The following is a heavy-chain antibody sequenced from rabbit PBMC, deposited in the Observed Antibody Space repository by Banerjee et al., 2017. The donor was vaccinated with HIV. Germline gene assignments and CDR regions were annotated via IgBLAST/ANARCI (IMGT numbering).Heavy chain of an antibody. CDR3: ARDYVGSSNAFDP. D-gene: IGHD4-2*01. J-gene: IGHJ2*01. CDR2: FDAGSGNST. CDR1: GFSFSSSQW. Sequence: QSLEESGGDLVKPGASLTLTCTASGFSFSSSQWICWVRQSPGKGLEWISCFDAGSGNSTSYESWAKGRLTISKTSSTTVTLQMTSLTAADTATYFCARDYVGSSNAFDPRGQGTLVTVS. V-gene: IGHV1S40*01.